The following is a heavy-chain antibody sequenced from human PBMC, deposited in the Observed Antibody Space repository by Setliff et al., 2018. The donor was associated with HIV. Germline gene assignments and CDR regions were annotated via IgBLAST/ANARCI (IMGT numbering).Heavy chain of an antibody. CDR2: IAKTGST. J-gene: IGHJ4*02. V-gene: IGHV4-61*02. CDR3: ARGRFVGFDY. CDR1: GVSITNGTFY. Sequence: SETLSLTCTVSGVSITNGTFYWNWIRQPAGKGLEWIGRIAKTGSTNYNPSLKSRLTISMDTSKNQFSLKLNSVTAADTAVYYCARGRFVGFDYWGQGTLVTAPQ. D-gene: IGHD3-16*02.